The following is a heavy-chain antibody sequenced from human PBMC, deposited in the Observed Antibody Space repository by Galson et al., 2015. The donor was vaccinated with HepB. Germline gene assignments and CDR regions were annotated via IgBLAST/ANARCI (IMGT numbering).Heavy chain of an antibody. D-gene: IGHD1-26*01. CDR2: ITYDGTNK. J-gene: IGHJ4*02. CDR1: GFTFNSYA. Sequence: SLRLSCAASGFTFNSYAMHWVRQAPGKGLQWVAVITYDGTNKFYARSVKGRFTISRDNAGNTLFLHMNNLRPEDTALYYCGKGGGYSAIRGGGGFDSGGQGARVTVSS. V-gene: IGHV3-30*04. CDR3: GKGGGYSAIRGGGGFDS.